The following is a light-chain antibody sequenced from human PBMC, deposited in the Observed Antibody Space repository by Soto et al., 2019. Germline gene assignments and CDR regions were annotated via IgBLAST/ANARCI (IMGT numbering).Light chain of an antibody. Sequence: IQLTQSPSSLSASVVDIVTITFRASQGISSYLAWYQQKPGKAPKLLIYAASSLQSGVPSRFSGSGSGTDFTLTVSSLQTEDFATYYCHQSYDIPTFGQGTRLEIK. CDR2: AAS. J-gene: IGKJ5*01. V-gene: IGKV1-39*01. CDR3: HQSYDIPT. CDR1: QGISSY.